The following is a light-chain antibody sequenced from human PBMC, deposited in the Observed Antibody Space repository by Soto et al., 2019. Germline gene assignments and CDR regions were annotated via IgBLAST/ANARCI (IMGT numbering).Light chain of an antibody. CDR2: EVS. CDR1: SSDVGSYNL. Sequence: QSALTQPASVSGSPGQSITISCTETSSDVGSYNLVSWYQQHPGKAPKLMIYEVSKRPSGVSNRFSGSKSGNTASLTISGLQAEDEADYYCCSYAGSSTNVVFGGGTQLTVL. V-gene: IGLV2-23*02. J-gene: IGLJ2*01. CDR3: CSYAGSSTNVV.